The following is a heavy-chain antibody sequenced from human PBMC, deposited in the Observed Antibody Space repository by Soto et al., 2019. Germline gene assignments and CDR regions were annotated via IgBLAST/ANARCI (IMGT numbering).Heavy chain of an antibody. CDR2: INPNSGGT. J-gene: IGHJ5*02. CDR1: GYTFTVYY. CDR3: ARGLTDSPPPITMVRGVISRFDP. V-gene: IGHV1-2*04. D-gene: IGHD3-10*01. Sequence: ASVKVSCKASGYTFTVYYMHWVRQAPGQGLEWMGWINPNSGGTNYAQKFQGWVTMTRDTSISTAYMELSRLRSDDTAVYYCARGLTDSPPPITMVRGVISRFDPWGQGTLVTVSS.